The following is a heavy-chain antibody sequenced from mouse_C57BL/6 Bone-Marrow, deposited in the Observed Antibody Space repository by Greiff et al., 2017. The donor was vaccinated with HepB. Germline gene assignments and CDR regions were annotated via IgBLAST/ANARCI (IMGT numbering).Heavy chain of an antibody. Sequence: QVQLQQPGAELVKPGASVKLSCKASGYTFTSYWMHWVKQRPGRSLEWIGRIDPNSGGTKYNEKFKSKATLTVDKPSSTAYMQLSSLTSEDPAVYYCAREDPWFAYWGQGTLVTVSA. J-gene: IGHJ3*01. CDR1: GYTFTSYW. CDR2: IDPNSGGT. CDR3: AREDPWFAY. V-gene: IGHV1-72*01.